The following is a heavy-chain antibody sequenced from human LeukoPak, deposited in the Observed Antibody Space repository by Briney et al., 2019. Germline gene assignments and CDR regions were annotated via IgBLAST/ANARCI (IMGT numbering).Heavy chain of an antibody. Sequence: ASVKVSCKASGYTFTSYAMHWVCQAPEQRLEWMGWINAGNGNTKYSQEFQGRVTITRDTSASTAYMELRSLRSEDMAVYYCARAYGGNSWMAFDYWGQGTLVTVSS. J-gene: IGHJ4*02. V-gene: IGHV1-3*03. CDR1: GYTFTSYA. CDR2: INAGNGNT. CDR3: ARAYGGNSWMAFDY. D-gene: IGHD4-23*01.